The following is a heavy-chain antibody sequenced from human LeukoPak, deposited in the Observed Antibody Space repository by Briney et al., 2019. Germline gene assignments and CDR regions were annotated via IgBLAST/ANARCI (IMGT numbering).Heavy chain of an antibody. CDR3: ASGGGAFDI. CDR1: GGSISSNY. Sequence: PSETLSLTCTVSGGSISSNYWTWVRQPPGKGLEWIGYIYYSGSTYYNPSLKSRVTISVDTSKNQFSLKLSSVTAADTAVYYCASGGGAFDIWGQGTMVTVSS. D-gene: IGHD2-15*01. V-gene: IGHV4-59*08. CDR2: IYYSGST. J-gene: IGHJ3*02.